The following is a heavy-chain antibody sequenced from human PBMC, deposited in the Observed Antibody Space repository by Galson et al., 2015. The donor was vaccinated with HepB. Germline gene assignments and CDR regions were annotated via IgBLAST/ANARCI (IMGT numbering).Heavy chain of an antibody. D-gene: IGHD2-21*01. CDR1: GGTFSSYT. J-gene: IGHJ4*02. Sequence: SVKVSCKASGGTFSSYTISWVRQAPGQGLEWMGRIIPILGIANYAQKFQGRVTITADKSTSTAYMELSSLRSEDTAVYYCARDSVAGRDYFDYWGQGTLVTVSS. CDR2: IIPILGIA. V-gene: IGHV1-69*04. CDR3: ARDSVAGRDYFDY.